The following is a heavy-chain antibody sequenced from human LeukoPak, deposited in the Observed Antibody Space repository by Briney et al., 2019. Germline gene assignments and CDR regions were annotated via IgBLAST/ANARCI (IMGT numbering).Heavy chain of an antibody. CDR2: IHYSGNT. CDR3: AKHEGSYFDKSGYTFEY. Sequence: SETLSLTCTVPGGSISSSNYYWGWVRQPPGKGLEWIGSIHYSGNTYYNPSLKSRVTISVDTSRNQFSLKLSSVSAADRGIYYCAKHEGSYFDKSGYTFEYWGQGTLVTVSS. V-gene: IGHV4-39*01. CDR1: GGSISSSNYY. J-gene: IGHJ4*02. D-gene: IGHD3-22*01.